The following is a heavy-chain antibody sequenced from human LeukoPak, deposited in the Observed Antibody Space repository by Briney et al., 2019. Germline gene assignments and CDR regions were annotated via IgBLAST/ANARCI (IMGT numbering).Heavy chain of an antibody. V-gene: IGHV5-51*01. D-gene: IGHD6-13*01. CDR3: ASRKFSSPWFDP. Sequence: GASLQISCQGSAYIFSTYWIGWVRQLPGKGLEWMAVIYPGDSRTRYNPSFQGQVTISADKTISTAYLQWSSLKASDTAMYYCASRKFSSPWFDPWGQGTLVTVSS. J-gene: IGHJ5*02. CDR1: AYIFSTYW. CDR2: IYPGDSRT.